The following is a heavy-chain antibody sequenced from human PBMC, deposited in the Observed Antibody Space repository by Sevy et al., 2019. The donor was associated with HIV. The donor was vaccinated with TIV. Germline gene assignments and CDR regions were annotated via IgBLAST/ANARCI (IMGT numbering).Heavy chain of an antibody. CDR1: GFRFSASY. V-gene: IGHV3-11*01. D-gene: IGHD1-20*01. J-gene: IGHJ4*02. Sequence: GGSLRLSCAVSGFRFSASYMTWIRQAPGKGLEWVSPITTSGDSMYYGDAVKGRFTFSRDNTKNTLYLQMNSLRGDDTAVYYCAKHFDGIESEFDKWGQGTLVTVSS. CDR2: ITTSGDSM. CDR3: AKHFDGIESEFDK.